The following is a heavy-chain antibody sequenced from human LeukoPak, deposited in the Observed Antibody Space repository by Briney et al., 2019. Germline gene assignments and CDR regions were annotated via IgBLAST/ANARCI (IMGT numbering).Heavy chain of an antibody. D-gene: IGHD6-19*01. CDR3: ARGDSSGWYFWLGY. Sequence: SETLSLTCAVYGVSFSGYYWSWIRQPPGKGLQWIGEINHSGSTNYNPSLKSRVTISVDTSKNQFSLKLSSVTAADTAVYYCARGDSSGWYFWLGYWGQGTLVIVSS. CDR1: GVSFSGYY. CDR2: INHSGST. V-gene: IGHV4-34*01. J-gene: IGHJ4*02.